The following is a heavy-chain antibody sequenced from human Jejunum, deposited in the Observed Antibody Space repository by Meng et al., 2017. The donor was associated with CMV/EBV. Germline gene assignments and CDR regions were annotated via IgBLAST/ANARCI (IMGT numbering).Heavy chain of an antibody. D-gene: IGHD2-15*01. CDR1: SSGNYY. V-gene: IGHV4-61*01. J-gene: IGHJ5*02. CDR3: AKDKGCRDTTCQNWLDP. Sequence: SSGNYYWSWIRQPPGKGLEWIGYIYYSGSTTYNPSLKSRVTISIDRSKNQFSLKLTSVTAADTAVYYCAKDKGCRDTTCQNWLDPWGQGTLVTVSS. CDR2: IYYSGST.